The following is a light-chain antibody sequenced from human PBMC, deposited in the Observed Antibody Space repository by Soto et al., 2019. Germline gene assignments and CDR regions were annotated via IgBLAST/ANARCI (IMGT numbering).Light chain of an antibody. CDR3: GTWDSNLRGMV. J-gene: IGLJ2*01. CDR1: RSNIGIKF. CDR2: DNN. Sequence: QSVLTQPPSVSAAPGQKVTISCSGSRSNIGIKFVSWYQQLPGTAPKLLFYDNNERPSGIPDRFSGSKSGTSATLAITGLQTGDEADYYCGTWDSNLRGMVFGGGTKLTVL. V-gene: IGLV1-51*01.